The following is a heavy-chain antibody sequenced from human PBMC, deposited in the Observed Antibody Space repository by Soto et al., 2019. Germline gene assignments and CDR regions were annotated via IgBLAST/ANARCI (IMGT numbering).Heavy chain of an antibody. CDR3: AREGVDTARRPHYGMDV. J-gene: IGHJ6*02. CDR1: GFTFSSYA. D-gene: IGHD5-18*01. V-gene: IGHV3-30-3*01. CDR2: ISYDGSNK. Sequence: QVQLVESGGGVVQPGRSLRLSCAASGFTFSSYAMHWVRQAPGKGLEWVAVISYDGSNKYYADSVKGRFTISRDNSKNTLYLQMNSLRAEDTAVYYCAREGVDTARRPHYGMDVWGQGTTVTVSS.